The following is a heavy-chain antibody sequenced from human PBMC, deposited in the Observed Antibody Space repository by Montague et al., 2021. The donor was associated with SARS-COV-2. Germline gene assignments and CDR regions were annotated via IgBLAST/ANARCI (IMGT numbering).Heavy chain of an antibody. CDR2: VHYTGTT. J-gene: IGHJ5*02. V-gene: IGHV4-39*01. D-gene: IGHD3-9*01. Sequence: SETLSLTCTVSGGSIATSSAFHWAWVRQPPGKGLEWIGNVHYTGTTYYNPSLRSRVTISLDTSREQFSLRLSSVTAADTAVYHCARLPTGYPNWFDPWGQGTLVTVSS. CDR3: ARLPTGYPNWFDP. CDR1: GGSIATSSAFH.